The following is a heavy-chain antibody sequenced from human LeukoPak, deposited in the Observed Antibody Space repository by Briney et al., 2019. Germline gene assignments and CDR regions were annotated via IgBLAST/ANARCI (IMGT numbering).Heavy chain of an antibody. D-gene: IGHD3-16*01. CDR1: GYTFSDYY. Sequence: ASVKVSCKASGYTFSDYYVHWVRQAPGQGLEWMGWSNPRSGDTNYLEKFQGRVTVTRDTSISAAYLELNRLTSDDTAVYFCAREGGAYTTWWKAFDMWGQGTLVSVSS. CDR2: SNPRSGDT. J-gene: IGHJ3*02. V-gene: IGHV1-2*02. CDR3: AREGGAYTTWWKAFDM.